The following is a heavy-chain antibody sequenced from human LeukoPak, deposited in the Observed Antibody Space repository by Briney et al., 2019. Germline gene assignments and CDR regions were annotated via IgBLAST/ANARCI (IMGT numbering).Heavy chain of an antibody. CDR3: ASTWSPYCSGGSCYEI. Sequence: PSETLSLTCTVSGGSISSYYWSWIRQPPGKGLEWIGYIYYSGSTNYNPSLKSRVTISVDTSKNQFSLKLSSVTAADTAVYYCASTWSPYCSGGSCYEIWGQGTLVTVSS. D-gene: IGHD2-15*01. J-gene: IGHJ4*02. V-gene: IGHV4-59*01. CDR2: IYYSGST. CDR1: GGSISSYY.